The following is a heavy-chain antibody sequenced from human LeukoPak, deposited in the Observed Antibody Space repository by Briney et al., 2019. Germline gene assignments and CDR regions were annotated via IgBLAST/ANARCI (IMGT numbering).Heavy chain of an antibody. Sequence: PGGSLRLSCAASGFTVSSNYMSWVRQAPGKGLEWVSVIYSGGSTYYADSVKGRFTISRDNAKNSLYLQMNSLRAEDTAVYYCARKRGIAVAAYWGQGTLVTVSS. J-gene: IGHJ4*02. CDR2: IYSGGST. CDR1: GFTVSSNY. CDR3: ARKRGIAVAAY. D-gene: IGHD6-19*01. V-gene: IGHV3-53*01.